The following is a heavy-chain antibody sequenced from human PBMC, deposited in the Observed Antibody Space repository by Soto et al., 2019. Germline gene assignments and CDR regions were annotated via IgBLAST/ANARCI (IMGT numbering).Heavy chain of an antibody. D-gene: IGHD6-13*01. CDR1: GGSISSGSYY. Sequence: SETLSLTCSVSGGSISSGSYYWGWIRQTPGRGLEWIASMYHGGTTYSNPSLKSRVTISVDTSKNQFSLRLTSVTAADAAVYYCARRGVRGAATNWFDPWGQGTLVTVS. CDR3: ARRGVRGAATNWFDP. V-gene: IGHV4-39*01. J-gene: IGHJ5*02. CDR2: MYHGGTT.